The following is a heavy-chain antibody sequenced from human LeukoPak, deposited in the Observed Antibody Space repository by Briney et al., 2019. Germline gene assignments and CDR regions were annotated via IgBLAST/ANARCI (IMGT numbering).Heavy chain of an antibody. CDR3: ARARGRDIDFLDY. CDR1: GGSISSNYY. Sequence: PSETLSLTCTVSGGSISSNYYWGGIRQPPGKGLEGIVRYFYSGSTYYNPSLKRRDTISVDPSKNQLSRRLSSVTGADTAGYYCARARGRDIDFLDYWGQGDLITVSS. V-gene: IGHV4-39*02. J-gene: IGHJ4*02. D-gene: IGHD3-9*01. CDR2: YFYSGST.